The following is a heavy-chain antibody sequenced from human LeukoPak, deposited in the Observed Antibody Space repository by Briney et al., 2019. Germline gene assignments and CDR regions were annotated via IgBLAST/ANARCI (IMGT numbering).Heavy chain of an antibody. V-gene: IGHV1-2*02. CDR3: ARDWYYYDSSGYYRLFDY. CDR2: INPNSGGT. Sequence: ASVKVSCKASGYTFTGYYMRWVRQAPGQGLEWMGWINPNSGGTNYAQKFQGRVTMTRDTSISTAYMELSRLRSDDTAVYYCARDWYYYDSSGYYRLFDYWGQGTLVTVSS. CDR1: GYTFTGYY. J-gene: IGHJ4*02. D-gene: IGHD3-22*01.